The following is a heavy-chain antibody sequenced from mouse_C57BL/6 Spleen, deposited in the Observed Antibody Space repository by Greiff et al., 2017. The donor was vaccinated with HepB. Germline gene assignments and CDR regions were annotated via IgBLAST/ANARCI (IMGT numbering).Heavy chain of an antibody. Sequence: EVQLQQSGAELVRPGASVKLSCTASGFNIKDYYMHWVKQRPEQGLEWIGRIDPEDGDTEYAPKFQGKATMTADTSSNTAYLQLSSLTSEDTAVYYCTTYYGSSYRTFDYWGQGTTLTVSS. J-gene: IGHJ2*01. D-gene: IGHD1-1*01. CDR1: GFNIKDYY. CDR3: TTYYGSSYRTFDY. CDR2: IDPEDGDT. V-gene: IGHV14-1*01.